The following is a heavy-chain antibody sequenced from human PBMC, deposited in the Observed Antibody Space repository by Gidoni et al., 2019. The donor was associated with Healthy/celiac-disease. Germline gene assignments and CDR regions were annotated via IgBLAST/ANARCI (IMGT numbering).Heavy chain of an antibody. V-gene: IGHV3-33*01. CDR1: GFFFSSYG. Sequence: QVPLLESGGGVVQLGNSLRLSCAASGFFFSSYGMHWVRQAPGKGLEWVAVIWCDGSNKYYADSVKGRFTISRDNSKNTLSLQMNSLRAEDSAVYYCAREKVDYDMAQDAFDIWGQGTMVTVSS. J-gene: IGHJ3*02. D-gene: IGHD3-22*01. CDR3: AREKVDYDMAQDAFDI. CDR2: IWCDGSNK.